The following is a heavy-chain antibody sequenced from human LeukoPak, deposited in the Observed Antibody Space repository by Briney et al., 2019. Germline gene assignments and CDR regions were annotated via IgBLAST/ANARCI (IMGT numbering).Heavy chain of an antibody. CDR2: IRYDGSNK. CDR3: AKDIEGSGLYSYYYGMDV. V-gene: IGHV3-30*02. D-gene: IGHD6-19*01. CDR1: GFTFSSHG. Sequence: PGGSLRLSCVASGFTFSSHGMHWVRQAPGKGLEWVAFIRYDGSNKYYADSVKGRFTISRDNSKNTLYLQMNSLRAEDTAVYYCAKDIEGSGLYSYYYGMDVWGRGTTVTVSS. J-gene: IGHJ6*02.